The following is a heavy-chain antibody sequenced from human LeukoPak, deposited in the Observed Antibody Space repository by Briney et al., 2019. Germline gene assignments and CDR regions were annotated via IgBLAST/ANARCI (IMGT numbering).Heavy chain of an antibody. CDR3: ARDQLPVDGAYPGEFDY. D-gene: IGHD4/OR15-4a*01. J-gene: IGHJ4*02. CDR2: INPSGGNT. Sequence: ASVKVSCKASGYTFTSYYMHWVRQAPGQGLEWMVIINPSGGNTIYAQKFQGRVSLTRDMSTSTVYMELSSLRSEDTAVYYCARDQLPVDGAYPGEFDYWGQGTLVTVSS. V-gene: IGHV1-46*01. CDR1: GYTFTSYY.